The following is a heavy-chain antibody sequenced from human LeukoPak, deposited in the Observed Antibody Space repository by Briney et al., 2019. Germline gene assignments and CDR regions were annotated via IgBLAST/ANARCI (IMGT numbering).Heavy chain of an antibody. D-gene: IGHD3-22*01. CDR3: AKDRGRYYDSSGYYWGYYFDS. CDR1: GFTFSTYV. V-gene: IGHV3-23*01. CDR2: ISGSASST. J-gene: IGHJ4*02. Sequence: GGSLRLSCAASGFTFSTYVNWVRQAPGKGLEWFSTISGSASSTYYADSVKGRFTISRDNSNNTLYLEMSSLRAEDTAVYDCAKDRGRYYDSSGYYWGYYFDSWNQGILLTVSS.